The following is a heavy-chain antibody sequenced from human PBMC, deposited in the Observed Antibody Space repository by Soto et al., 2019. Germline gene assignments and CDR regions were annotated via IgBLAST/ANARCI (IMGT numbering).Heavy chain of an antibody. CDR1: GGSISSSNW. CDR3: ARWSIVGANRFDY. J-gene: IGHJ4*02. V-gene: IGHV4-4*02. D-gene: IGHD1-26*01. CDR2: IYHSGST. Sequence: SETLSLTCAVSGGSISSSNWLRWVRQPPGKGLEWIGEIYHSGSTNYNPSLKSRVTISVDKSKNQFSLKLSSVTAADTAVYYCARWSIVGANRFDYWGQGTLVTVSS.